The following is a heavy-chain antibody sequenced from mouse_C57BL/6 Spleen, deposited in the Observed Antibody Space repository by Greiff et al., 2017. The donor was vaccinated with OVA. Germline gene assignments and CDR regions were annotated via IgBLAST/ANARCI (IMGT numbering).Heavy chain of an antibody. V-gene: IGHV5-17*01. J-gene: IGHJ4*01. Sequence: EVQGVESGGGLVKPGGSLKLSCAASGFTFSDYGMHWVRQAPEKGLEWVAYISSGSSTIYYADTVKGRFTISRDNAKNTLFLQMTSLRSEDTAMYYCARESNYVYYYAMDYWGQGTSVTVSS. CDR3: ARESNYVYYYAMDY. CDR2: ISSGSSTI. D-gene: IGHD2-5*01. CDR1: GFTFSDYG.